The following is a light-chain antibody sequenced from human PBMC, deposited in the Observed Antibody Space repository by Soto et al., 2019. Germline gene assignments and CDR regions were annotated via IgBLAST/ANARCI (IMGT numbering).Light chain of an antibody. Sequence: QMTQSPASLSASVGDRVTITCRASQSLSSWLAWYQQKPGKAPKLLIYKASSLESGVPSRFSGSGSGTEFTLTISSLQPDDCATYYCQQYNSYSYTFGQGTKVDIK. J-gene: IGKJ2*01. CDR2: KAS. CDR1: QSLSSW. CDR3: QQYNSYSYT. V-gene: IGKV1-5*03.